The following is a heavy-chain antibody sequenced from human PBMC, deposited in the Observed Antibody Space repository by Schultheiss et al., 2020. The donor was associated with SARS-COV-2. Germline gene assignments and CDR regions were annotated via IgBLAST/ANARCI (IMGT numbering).Heavy chain of an antibody. CDR3: ARGNKRGELLGRYAFDM. CDR2: VSYDEINQ. CDR1: GFTFSSYA. J-gene: IGHJ3*02. V-gene: IGHV3-30*04. Sequence: GGSLRLSCAASGFTFSSYAMHWVCQAPGKGLEWVALVSYDEINQYYAASVKGRFTISRDKSSNTLYLQMNSLRAEDTAVYYCARGNKRGELLGRYAFDMWGQGTKVTVSS. D-gene: IGHD1-7*01.